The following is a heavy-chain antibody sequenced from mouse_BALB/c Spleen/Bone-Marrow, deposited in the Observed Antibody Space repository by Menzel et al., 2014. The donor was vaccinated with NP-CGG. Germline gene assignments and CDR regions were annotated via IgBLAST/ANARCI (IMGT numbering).Heavy chain of an antibody. CDR3: ARDVAYGNYFVY. D-gene: IGHD2-10*02. J-gene: IGHJ2*01. CDR1: GFTFSDFY. Sequence: EVKLQESGGGLVQPGDSLRLSCATSGFTFSDFYMEWVRQPPGKRLEWIAASRNKAKHYTTEYSASVKGRFIVSRDTSQSILYLQMNALRAEDTAIYYCARDVAYGNYFVYWGQGTALTVSS. V-gene: IGHV7-1*02. CDR2: SRNKAKHYTT.